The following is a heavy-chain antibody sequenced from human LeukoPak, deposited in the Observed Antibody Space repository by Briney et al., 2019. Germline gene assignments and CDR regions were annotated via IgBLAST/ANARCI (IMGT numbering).Heavy chain of an antibody. Sequence: QSGGSLRLSCAASGLAFSNYGMNWVRQAPGKGLEWVSGIAGSGSTTYYADSVKGRFTISRDNSKNTLYLQMNSPRAEDTAAYYCAKDGNWARFENWGQGTLVTVSS. D-gene: IGHD7-27*01. J-gene: IGHJ4*02. CDR3: AKDGNWARFEN. V-gene: IGHV3-23*01. CDR1: GLAFSNYG. CDR2: IAGSGSTT.